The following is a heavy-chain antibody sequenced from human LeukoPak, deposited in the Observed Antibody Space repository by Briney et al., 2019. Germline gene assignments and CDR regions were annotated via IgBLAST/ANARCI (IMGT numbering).Heavy chain of an antibody. D-gene: IGHD4-11*01. V-gene: IGHV3-23*01. J-gene: IGHJ4*02. CDR2: ISGSGGST. CDR1: GFTFSSYS. Sequence: GGSLRLSCAASGFTFSSYSMNWVRQAPGKGLEWVSAISGSGGSTYYADSVKGRFTISRDNSKNTLYLQMNSLRAEDTAVYYCAKDTVTTGYVYWGQGTLVTVSS. CDR3: AKDTVTTGYVY.